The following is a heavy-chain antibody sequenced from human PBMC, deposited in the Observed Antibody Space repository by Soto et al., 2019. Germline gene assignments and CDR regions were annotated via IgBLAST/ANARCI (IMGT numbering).Heavy chain of an antibody. CDR1: GYTFTSYA. J-gene: IGHJ4*02. V-gene: IGHV1-3*01. CDR2: INAGNGNT. Sequence: ASVKVSCKASGYTFTSYAMHWVRQAPGQRLEWMGWINAGNGNTKYSQKFQGRVTITRGTSASTAYMELSSLRSEDTAVYYCARDSDRYDYIWGSYPGLDYWGQGTLVTVSS. CDR3: ARDSDRYDYIWGSYPGLDY. D-gene: IGHD3-16*02.